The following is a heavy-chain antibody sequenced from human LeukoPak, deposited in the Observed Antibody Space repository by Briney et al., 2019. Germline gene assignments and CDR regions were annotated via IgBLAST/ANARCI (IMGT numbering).Heavy chain of an antibody. J-gene: IGHJ4*02. D-gene: IGHD3-10*01. CDR2: ISESGDKT. V-gene: IGHV3-23*01. CDR3: AKGLGSGVRGTFDY. CDR1: GFTFSIYG. Sequence: LGGTLRPSCAASGFTFSIYGMSWVRQAPGKGLEWVSGISESGDKTYYADSVKGRFTISRDNSKNTLYLQMNSLRADDTAGYYCAKGLGSGVRGTFDYWGQGTLVPVSS.